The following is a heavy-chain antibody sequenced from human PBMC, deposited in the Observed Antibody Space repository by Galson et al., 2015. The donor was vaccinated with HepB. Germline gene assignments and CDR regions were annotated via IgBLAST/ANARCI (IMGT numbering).Heavy chain of an antibody. Sequence: SLRLSCAASGFTFSSYGMSWVRQAPGKGLEWVSAISGSGGSTYYTDSVKDRFTISRDNSKNTLSLQMNSLRAEDTAVYYCAKLHQLDYFDYWGQGTLVTVSS. J-gene: IGHJ4*02. D-gene: IGHD2-2*01. CDR3: AKLHQLDYFDY. CDR1: GFTFSSYG. CDR2: ISGSGGST. V-gene: IGHV3-23*01.